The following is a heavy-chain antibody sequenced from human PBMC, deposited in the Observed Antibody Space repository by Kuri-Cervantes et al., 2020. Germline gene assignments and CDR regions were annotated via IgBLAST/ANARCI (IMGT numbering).Heavy chain of an antibody. CDR2: IYWDDDK. D-gene: IGHD4-17*01. CDR1: GFSLSTSGGG. V-gene: IGHV2-5*02. Sequence: GPTLVKPTQTLTLTCTFSGFSLSTSGGGVGWIRQPPGKALEWFALIYWDDDKRYSPSLRSRLTITKDTSKNQVVLTMTNMDPVDTATHYCALYDYGDYQRDRTYYFDYWGQGTLVTVSS. J-gene: IGHJ4*02. CDR3: ALYDYGDYQRDRTYYFDY.